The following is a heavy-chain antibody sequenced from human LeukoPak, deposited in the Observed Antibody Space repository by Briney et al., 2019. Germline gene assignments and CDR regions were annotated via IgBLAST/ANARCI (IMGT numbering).Heavy chain of an antibody. CDR3: AREAAAAGENYFDY. CDR1: GGTFSNYA. V-gene: IGHV1-69*13. CDR2: IIPIYETT. Sequence: SVKVSCKASGGTFSNYAINWVRQAPGQGLEWMGGIIPIYETTTYAQKFQGRVTITADESTGTVYMELSSLRSDDTAVYYCAREAAAAGENYFDYWGQGTLVTVSS. J-gene: IGHJ4*02. D-gene: IGHD6-13*01.